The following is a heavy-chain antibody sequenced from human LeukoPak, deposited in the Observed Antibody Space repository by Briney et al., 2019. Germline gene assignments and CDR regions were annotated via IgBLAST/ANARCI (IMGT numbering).Heavy chain of an antibody. V-gene: IGHV3-48*01. D-gene: IGHD5-18*01. CDR1: GFTFSSYP. CDR3: ASRRGGYSYGYSAFDI. CDR2: ISSSSDTI. Sequence: GGSLRLSCAASGFTFSSYPMNWVRQAPGKGLEWVSYISSSSDTIYYAESVKGRFTISRDNAKNSLYLQMNSLRVEDTAVYYCASRRGGYSYGYSAFDIWGQGTMVTVSS. J-gene: IGHJ3*02.